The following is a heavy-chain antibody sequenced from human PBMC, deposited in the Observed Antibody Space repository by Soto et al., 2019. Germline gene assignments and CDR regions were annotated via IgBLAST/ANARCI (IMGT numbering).Heavy chain of an antibody. CDR3: ARDWYSSSWYYYYYGMDV. CDR2: IWYDGSNK. CDR1: GFTFSSYG. J-gene: IGHJ6*02. V-gene: IGHV3-33*01. Sequence: QVQLVESGGGVVQPGRSLRLSCAASGFTFSSYGMHWVRQAPGMGLEWVAVIWYDGSNKYYADSVKGRFTISRDNSKNTLYLQMNSLRAEDTAVYYCARDWYSSSWYYYYYGMDVWGQGTTVTVSS. D-gene: IGHD6-13*01.